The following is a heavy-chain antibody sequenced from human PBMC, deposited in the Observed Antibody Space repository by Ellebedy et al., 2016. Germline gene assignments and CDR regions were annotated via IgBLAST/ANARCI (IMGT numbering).Heavy chain of an antibody. J-gene: IGHJ4*02. CDR3: ARIGGVSFGERPIDY. V-gene: IGHV4-59*01. CDR1: GGSISRYY. D-gene: IGHD3-10*01. Sequence: GSLRLSCIVPGGSISRYYWSWIRQPPGRGLEWIGNIYYTGTTNYNPSPQSRVTISLDTSKNQFSLRLTSVTAADTAVYYCARIGGVSFGERPIDYWGQGTLVTVSS. CDR2: IYYTGTT.